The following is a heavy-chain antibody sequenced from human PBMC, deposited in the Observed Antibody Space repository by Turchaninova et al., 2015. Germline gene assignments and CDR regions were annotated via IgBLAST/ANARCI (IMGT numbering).Heavy chain of an antibody. J-gene: IGHJ4*02. Sequence: EVRLVESGGGFVQPGRSVRLSCAASGFTVGDYSMHWVRQAPGKGLEWISGLSWNGGSLGYADSVRGRLTISRDNAKNSLYLQMNSLGPEDTALYYCTKDSRSYGFDYWGQGALVIVSS. V-gene: IGHV3-9*01. CDR1: GFTVGDYS. CDR2: LSWNGGSL. D-gene: IGHD1-26*01. CDR3: TKDSRSYGFDY.